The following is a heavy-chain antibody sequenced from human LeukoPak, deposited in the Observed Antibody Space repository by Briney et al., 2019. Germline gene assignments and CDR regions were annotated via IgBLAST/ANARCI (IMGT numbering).Heavy chain of an antibody. Sequence: SETLSLTCTVSGGSISSSSYYWGWIRQPPGKGLEWIGSIHYSGSTYYNPSLKSRFTISVDTSKNQFSLKLSSVTAAETAVYYCAMCSSSRDGVLDYWGQGTLVTVSS. CDR1: GGSISSSSYY. CDR2: IHYSGST. J-gene: IGHJ4*02. CDR3: AMCSSSRDGVLDY. V-gene: IGHV4-39*07. D-gene: IGHD6-6*01.